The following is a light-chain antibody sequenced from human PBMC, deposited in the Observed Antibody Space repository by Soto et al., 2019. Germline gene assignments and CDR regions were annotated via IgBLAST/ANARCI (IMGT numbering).Light chain of an antibody. CDR3: QQYDILPIT. CDR1: QDINIY. V-gene: IGKV1-33*01. CDR2: DAS. J-gene: IGKJ5*01. Sequence: DIPLTPSPSSLFASLGDSATLTCQATQDINIYLNWYQQKPGKAPNLLIYDASNLEIGVPSRFSGSGSGTHFTFTISSLQTEDIGTYYCQQYDILPITFGRGTRLEI.